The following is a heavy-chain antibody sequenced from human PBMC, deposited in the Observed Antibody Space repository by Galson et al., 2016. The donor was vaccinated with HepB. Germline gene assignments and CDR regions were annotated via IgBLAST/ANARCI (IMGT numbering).Heavy chain of an antibody. CDR3: ARAYNFFDY. CDR1: GYTFTHFA. J-gene: IGHJ4*02. CDR2: INTNTGNP. Sequence: SVKVSCKASGYTFTHFAVNWVRQAPGQGLEWMGWINTNTGNPTYAQDFTGRFVFSMDTSVSTAYLQINNLDAEDTAVYYCARAYNFFDYWGQGTVVTVSS. V-gene: IGHV7-4-1*02. D-gene: IGHD5-24*01.